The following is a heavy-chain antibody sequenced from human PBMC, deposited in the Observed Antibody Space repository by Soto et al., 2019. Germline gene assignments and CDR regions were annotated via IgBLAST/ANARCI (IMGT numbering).Heavy chain of an antibody. Sequence: QVQLVQSGAEVKKPGASVKVSCKASGYTFTNYGISWVRQAPGQGLEWMGWINAYNGNTKSAQKLQGRGTLTTDTPTSTAYMELRSLRTEDTAVYYCTMGPAAGLNACWGKGTLGTVSS. CDR3: TMGPAAGLNAC. CDR2: INAYNGNT. V-gene: IGHV1-18*01. J-gene: IGHJ4*02. D-gene: IGHD6-13*01. CDR1: GYTFTNYG.